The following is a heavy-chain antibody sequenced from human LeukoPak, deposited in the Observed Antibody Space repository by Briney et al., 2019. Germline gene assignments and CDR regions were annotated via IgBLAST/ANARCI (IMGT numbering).Heavy chain of an antibody. Sequence: ASVKVSCKACGYTFTGYYMHWVRQAPGQGLEWMGRIDPNSGGTNYAQKFQGRVTMTRDTSISTAYMELSRLRSDDTAVYYCARDLSVLRLPGGWFDPWGQGTLVTVSS. CDR1: GYTFTGYY. V-gene: IGHV1-2*06. CDR3: ARDLSVLRLPGGWFDP. D-gene: IGHD2-15*01. CDR2: IDPNSGGT. J-gene: IGHJ5*02.